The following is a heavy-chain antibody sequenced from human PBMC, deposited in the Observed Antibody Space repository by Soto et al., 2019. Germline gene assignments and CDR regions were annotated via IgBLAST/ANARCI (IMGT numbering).Heavy chain of an antibody. J-gene: IGHJ5*02. CDR3: ARVKAAGWFDP. V-gene: IGHV4-34*01. D-gene: IGHD6-13*01. CDR1: GGSFSGYY. CDR2: INHSEST. Sequence: QVQLQQWGAGLLKPSETLSLTCDVYGGSFSGYYWTWIRQPPGKGLEWIGEINHSESTLYNPSLKSRVTISVDTSNNQFSLRLTSVTAADTAVYYCARVKAAGWFDPWGQGTLVTVSS.